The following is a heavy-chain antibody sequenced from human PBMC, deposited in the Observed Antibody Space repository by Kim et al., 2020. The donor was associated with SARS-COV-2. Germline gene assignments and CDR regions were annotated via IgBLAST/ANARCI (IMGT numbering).Heavy chain of an antibody. V-gene: IGHV3-53*01. D-gene: IGHD4-4*01. CDR1: GFTVSSNY. J-gene: IGHJ4*02. CDR2: IYSGGST. CDR3: ARSLQAKD. Sequence: GGSLRLSCAASGFTVSSNYMSWVRQAPGKGLEWVSVIYSGGSTYYADSVKDRFTTSSDKSKNTLYLQMNSLRAGDTAVYYCARSLQAKDWGQGTLVTVSS.